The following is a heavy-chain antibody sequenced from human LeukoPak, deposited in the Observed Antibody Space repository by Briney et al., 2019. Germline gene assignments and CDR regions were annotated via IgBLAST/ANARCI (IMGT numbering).Heavy chain of an antibody. Sequence: PSETLSLTCTVSGASIGSEGYYWGWVRQPPGKRLEWIGSIYYSGSTRSTPSLASRVAVSLDTSKNQFSLNLTSVTPADTGVYYCARISSALFHYWGRGILVTVSS. CDR2: IYYSGST. CDR1: GASIGSEGYY. J-gene: IGHJ4*02. CDR3: ARISSALFHY. V-gene: IGHV4-39*07.